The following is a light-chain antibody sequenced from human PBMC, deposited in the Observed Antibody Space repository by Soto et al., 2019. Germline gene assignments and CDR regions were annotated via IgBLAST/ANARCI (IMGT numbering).Light chain of an antibody. CDR3: GSYSSSSTLYV. J-gene: IGLJ1*01. Sequence: QSALTQPASVSGSPGQSITISCTGTSSDVGGSNYVSWYQQHPGKAPKLMIYDVSNRPSGVSNRFSGSKSGNTASLTISGLQAEDEDDYYCGSYSSSSTLYVFGTGTKLNVL. V-gene: IGLV2-14*03. CDR2: DVS. CDR1: SSDVGGSNY.